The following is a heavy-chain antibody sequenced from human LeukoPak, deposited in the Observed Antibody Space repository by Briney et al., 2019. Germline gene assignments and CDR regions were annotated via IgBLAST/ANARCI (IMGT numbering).Heavy chain of an antibody. V-gene: IGHV4-59*01. Sequence: SETLSLTCTVSGGSISSYQWTWIRQPPGKGLEWIGYVDHTGSTKFNPSLNGRVSISRDTSNNFFSLRLRSVTAADTAVYCARGRVSSSTWYSTYYYFFYMDFWGKGTTVTVSS. CDR1: GGSISSYQ. CDR3: ARGRVSSSTWYSTYYYFFYMDF. D-gene: IGHD4-11*01. CDR2: VDHTGST. J-gene: IGHJ6*03.